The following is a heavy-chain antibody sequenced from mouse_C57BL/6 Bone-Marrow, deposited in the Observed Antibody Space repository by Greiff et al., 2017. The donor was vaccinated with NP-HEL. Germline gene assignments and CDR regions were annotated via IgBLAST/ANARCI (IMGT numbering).Heavy chain of an antibody. CDR2: IDPSDSET. D-gene: IGHD3-2*02. Sequence: VQLQQPGAELVRPGSSVKLSCKASGYTFTSYWMHWVKQRPIQGLEWIGNIDPSDSETHSNQKFKDKATLTVDKSPSTAYIQLISLTSEDSAVYFCTSQAPFANWGEGTLVTVSA. V-gene: IGHV1-52*01. J-gene: IGHJ3*01. CDR1: GYTFTSYW. CDR3: TSQAPFAN.